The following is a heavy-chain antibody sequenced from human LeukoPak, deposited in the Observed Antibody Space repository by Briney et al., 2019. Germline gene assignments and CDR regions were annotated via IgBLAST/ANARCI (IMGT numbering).Heavy chain of an antibody. CDR2: IYTSGST. V-gene: IGHV4-61*02. CDR1: GGSISSGGYY. CDR3: ARATDPYPFNY. D-gene: IGHD3-16*01. J-gene: IGHJ4*02. Sequence: SQTLSLTCTVSGGSISSGGYYWSWIRQPAGKGLEWIGRIYTSGSTNYNPSLRSRVTISVDTSKNQFSLKLSFVTAADTAVYYCARATDPYPFNYWGQGTLVTVSS.